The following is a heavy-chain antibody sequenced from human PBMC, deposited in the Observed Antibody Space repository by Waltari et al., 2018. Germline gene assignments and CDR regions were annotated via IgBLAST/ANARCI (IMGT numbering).Heavy chain of an antibody. D-gene: IGHD3-22*01. J-gene: IGHJ4*02. CDR1: GFTFSNAW. CDR2: IKSKTDGGTT. Sequence: EVQLVESGGGLVKPGGSLRLSCEASGFTFSNAWTGWVRQAPGKGLEWVGRIKSKTDGGTTDYAAPVKGRFTISRDDSKNTLYLQMNSLKTEDTAVYYCTTRPYDSSGYFNWGQGTLVTVSS. CDR3: TTRPYDSSGYFN. V-gene: IGHV3-15*01.